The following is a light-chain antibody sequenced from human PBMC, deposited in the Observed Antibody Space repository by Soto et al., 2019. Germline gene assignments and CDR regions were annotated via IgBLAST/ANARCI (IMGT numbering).Light chain of an antibody. J-gene: IGKJ4*01. V-gene: IGKV1-17*03. CDR2: DAS. CDR3: QQYNHYSGLT. CDR1: QGINSN. Sequence: DIQMTQSPSAMSASVGDRVTITCRASQGINSNLVWLQQKPGKGPKLLIYDASSLESGVPSRFSGSGSGTEFTLTISSLQPDDFATYYCQQYNHYSGLTFGGGTKVDI.